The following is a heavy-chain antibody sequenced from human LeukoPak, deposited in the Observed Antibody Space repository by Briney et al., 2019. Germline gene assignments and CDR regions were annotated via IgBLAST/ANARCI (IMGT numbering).Heavy chain of an antibody. CDR3: ARGIVGVKWSANYYYYMDV. Sequence: SQTLSLTCTVSGGSISSGGYYWSWIRQPPGKGLEWIGYIYHSGSTYYNPSLKSRVTISVDRSKNQFSLKLSSVTAADTAVYYCARGIVGVKWSANYYYYMDVWGKGTTVTVSS. CDR2: IYHSGST. CDR1: GGSISSGGYY. J-gene: IGHJ6*03. D-gene: IGHD1-26*01. V-gene: IGHV4-30-2*01.